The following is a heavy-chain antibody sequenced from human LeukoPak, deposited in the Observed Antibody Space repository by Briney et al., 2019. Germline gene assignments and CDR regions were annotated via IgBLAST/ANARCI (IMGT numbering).Heavy chain of an antibody. J-gene: IGHJ4*02. Sequence: PSETLSLTCTVSGGSISSYYWSWTRQPPGKGLEWIGYIYYSGSTNYNPSLKSRVTISVDTSKNQFSLKLSSVTAADTAVYYCARVNSGYSSRHLDYWGQGTLVTVSS. V-gene: IGHV4-59*01. CDR2: IYYSGST. D-gene: IGHD5-12*01. CDR3: ARVNSGYSSRHLDY. CDR1: GGSISSYY.